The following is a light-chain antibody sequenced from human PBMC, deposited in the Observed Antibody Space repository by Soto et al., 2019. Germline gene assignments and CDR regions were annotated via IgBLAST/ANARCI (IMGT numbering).Light chain of an antibody. Sequence: QSVLTQPASVSGSPGQSITISCTGTSSDIGGYNYVSWYQQHPGKVPKLIIYDVSNRPSGVSNRFSGSKSGKTASLTISGLQAEDDADYYCSSYASSGTPWVFGGGTKVTVL. V-gene: IGLV2-14*01. CDR1: SSDIGGYNY. J-gene: IGLJ3*02. CDR2: DVS. CDR3: SSYASSGTPWV.